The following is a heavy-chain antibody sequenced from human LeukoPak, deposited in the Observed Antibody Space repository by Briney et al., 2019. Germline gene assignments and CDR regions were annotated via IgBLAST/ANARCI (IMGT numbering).Heavy chain of an antibody. CDR3: ARALVTVTKGLDI. CDR2: ISYIGST. J-gene: IGHJ3*02. CDR1: AASFSSHY. V-gene: IGHV4-59*11. Sequence: PSETLSLTCAVSAASFSSHYWTWIRQSPGKGLDWIGYISYIGSTNYSPSLKSRVTISIDTSRNQFSLKLSSVTAEDTAVYYCARALVTVTKGLDIWGQGTMVSVSS. D-gene: IGHD4-17*01.